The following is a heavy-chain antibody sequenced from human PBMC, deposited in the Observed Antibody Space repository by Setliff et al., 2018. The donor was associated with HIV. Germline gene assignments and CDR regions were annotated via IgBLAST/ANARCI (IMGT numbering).Heavy chain of an antibody. D-gene: IGHD3-10*01. CDR2: INTHTGNT. CDR3: ARRIDDSGSFPDKNWFDT. CDR1: GYNLHNYG. V-gene: IGHV1-18*01. J-gene: IGHJ5*02. Sequence: ASVKVSCKASGYNLHNYGITWVRQAPGQGLEWMGWINTHTGNTNSAQKFQGRVTMTRDTSTNTAYMEVRSLRPDDTAVYYCARRIDDSGSFPDKNWFDTWGQGSLVTVSS.